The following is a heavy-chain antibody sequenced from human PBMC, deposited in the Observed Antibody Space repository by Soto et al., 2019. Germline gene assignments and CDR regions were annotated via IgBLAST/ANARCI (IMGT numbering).Heavy chain of an antibody. Sequence: EVQLVETGGGLIQPGGSLRLSCAASGFTVSSNYMSWVRQAPGKGLEWVSVIYSGGSTYYADSVKGRFTISRDNSKNTLYLQMNSLRAEDTAVYYCARDSRPAGDYYYYYGMDVWGQGTTVTVS. CDR2: IYSGGST. V-gene: IGHV3-53*02. J-gene: IGHJ6*02. CDR3: ARDSRPAGDYYYYYGMDV. CDR1: GFTVSSNY. D-gene: IGHD3-10*01.